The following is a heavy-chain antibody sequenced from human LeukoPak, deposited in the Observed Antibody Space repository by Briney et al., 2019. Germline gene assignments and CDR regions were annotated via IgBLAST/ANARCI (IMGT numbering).Heavy chain of an antibody. CDR3: AKPPRGYSYGFHYSHYFYMDV. D-gene: IGHD5-18*01. J-gene: IGHJ6*03. CDR1: GSTFSNYG. CDR2: IWYDGTNK. V-gene: IGHV3-33*06. Sequence: GGSLRLSCAASGSTFSNYGIHWVRQAPGKGLEWVAVIWYDGTNKYYADSVRGRFTISRDNSKNTIYLQMNSLRGEDTAVYYCAKPPRGYSYGFHYSHYFYMDVWGKGTTVTVSS.